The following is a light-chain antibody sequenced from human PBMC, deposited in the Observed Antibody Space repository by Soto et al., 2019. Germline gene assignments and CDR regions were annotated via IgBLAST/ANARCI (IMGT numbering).Light chain of an antibody. Sequence: QSVLTQSSSASASLGSSVKLTCTLSSGHSSYIIAWHQQQPGKAPRYLMKLEGSGSYNKGSGVPDRFSGSSSGADRYLTISNLQFEDEADYYCETWDSNTHTVFCGGTEVTVL. J-gene: IGLJ3*02. CDR3: ETWDSNTHTV. V-gene: IGLV4-60*02. CDR2: LEGSGSY. CDR1: SGHSSYI.